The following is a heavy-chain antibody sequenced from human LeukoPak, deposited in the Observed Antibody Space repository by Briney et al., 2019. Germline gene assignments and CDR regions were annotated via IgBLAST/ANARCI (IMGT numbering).Heavy chain of an antibody. CDR2: IDPSESYT. V-gene: IGHV5-10-1*01. J-gene: IGHJ4*02. CDR1: GYSFTXXX. D-gene: IGHD3-16*02. Sequence: RISXKGSGYSFTXXXITWVRQLPGXGLXWMGRIDPSESYTNYSPSFQGHVTISADKSITTAYLQWSSLKASDTAMYYCARLEGGVIVDYWGQGTLVTVSS. CDR3: ARLEGGVIVDY.